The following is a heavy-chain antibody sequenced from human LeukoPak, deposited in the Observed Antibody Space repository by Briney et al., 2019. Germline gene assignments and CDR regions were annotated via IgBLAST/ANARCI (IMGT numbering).Heavy chain of an antibody. D-gene: IGHD1-7*01. CDR3: ARGRRGDNWNYGDWFDP. Sequence: SETLSLTCTVSGGSISSSSYYWGWIRQPPGKGLEWIGEINHSGSTNYNPSLKSRVTISVDTSKNQLSLKLSSVTAADTAVYYCARGRRGDNWNYGDWFDPWGQGTLVNVSS. J-gene: IGHJ5*02. V-gene: IGHV4-39*07. CDR2: INHSGST. CDR1: GGSISSSSYY.